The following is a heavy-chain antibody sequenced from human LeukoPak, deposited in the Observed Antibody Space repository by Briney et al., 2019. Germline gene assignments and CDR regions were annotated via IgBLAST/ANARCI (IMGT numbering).Heavy chain of an antibody. J-gene: IGHJ6*02. Sequence: PSETLSLTCTVSGGSISSGGYYWTWIRQHPGKGLEWIGCIYYSGSTYYNPSLKSRVTISVDTSKNQFSLKLSSVTAADTAVYYCARESGAFASGYYYYGMDVWGQGTTVTVSS. V-gene: IGHV4-31*03. D-gene: IGHD3-3*01. CDR2: IYYSGST. CDR1: GGSISSGGYY. CDR3: ARESGAFASGYYYYGMDV.